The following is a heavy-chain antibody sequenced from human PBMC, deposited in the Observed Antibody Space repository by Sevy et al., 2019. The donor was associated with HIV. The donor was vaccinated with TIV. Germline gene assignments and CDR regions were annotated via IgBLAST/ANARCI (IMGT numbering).Heavy chain of an antibody. J-gene: IGHJ6*02. D-gene: IGHD2-15*01. CDR3: ARVVVGCSGGSCYSRGTYYYCYYGMDV. V-gene: IGHV1-18*01. CDR2: ISAYNGNT. Sequence: ASGKVSCKASGYTFTSYGISWVRQAPGQGLEWMGWISAYNGNTNYAQKLQGRVTMTTDTSTSTAYMELRSLRSDDTAVDYCARVVVGCSGGSCYSRGTYYYCYYGMDVWGQGTTVTVSS. CDR1: GYTFTSYG.